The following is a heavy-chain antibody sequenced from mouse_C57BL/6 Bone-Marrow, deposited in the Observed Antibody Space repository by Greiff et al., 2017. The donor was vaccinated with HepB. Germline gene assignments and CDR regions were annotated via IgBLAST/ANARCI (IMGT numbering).Heavy chain of an antibody. Sequence: QVQLQQPGAELVKPGASVKMSCKASGYTFTSYWITWVKQRPGQGLEWIGDIYPGSGSTNYNEKFKSKATLTVSTSSRTAYMQLSSLTSEDSAVYYCASRPNYYGSSLYWYVDVWGTGTTVTVSS. CDR1: GYTFTSYW. D-gene: IGHD1-1*01. CDR2: IYPGSGST. J-gene: IGHJ1*03. CDR3: ASRPNYYGSSLYWYVDV. V-gene: IGHV1-55*01.